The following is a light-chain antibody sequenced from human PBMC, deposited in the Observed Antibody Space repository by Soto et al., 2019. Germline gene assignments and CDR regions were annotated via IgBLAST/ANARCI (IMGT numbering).Light chain of an antibody. Sequence: DIQLNPSPSTLSASVGDRVPISCRASQSINNWLSWYQQKPRKDPVLLIYDAYTLQGGVPSMFIVTGSGTEFPLTISSLQPEDFATYYCQQYNAYYSFGQGTKVDIK. CDR2: DAY. V-gene: IGKV1-5*01. CDR1: QSINNW. J-gene: IGKJ2*03. CDR3: QQYNAYYS.